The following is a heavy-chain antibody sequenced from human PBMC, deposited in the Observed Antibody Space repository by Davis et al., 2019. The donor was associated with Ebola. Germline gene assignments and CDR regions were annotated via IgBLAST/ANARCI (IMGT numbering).Heavy chain of an antibody. CDR2: IHPCHLDT. CDR1: GYTFTGYW. J-gene: IGHJ6*03. Sequence: PGGSLRLSCQASGYTFTGYWIGWVRQLPGHSLSFLRIIHPCHLDTRYSPSFQGQVTISVDKSTNTAFLHWSSLEASDTATYYCARRGWDLHYYYYMDVWGEGTTVTVS. CDR3: ARRGWDLHYYYYMDV. D-gene: IGHD1-26*01. V-gene: IGHV5-51*01.